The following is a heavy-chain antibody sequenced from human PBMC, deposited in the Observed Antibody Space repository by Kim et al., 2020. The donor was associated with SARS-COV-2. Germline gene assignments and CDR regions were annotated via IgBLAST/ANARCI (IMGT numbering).Heavy chain of an antibody. J-gene: IGHJ4*02. CDR1: GGSISSSSYY. D-gene: IGHD3-9*01. Sequence: SETLSLTCTVSGGSISSSSYYWGWIRQPPGKGLEWIGSIYYSGSTYYNPSLKSRVTISVDTSKNQFSLKLSSVTAADTAVYYCARHCATIYGDYFDYWGQGTLVTVSS. V-gene: IGHV4-39*01. CDR3: ARHCATIYGDYFDY. CDR2: IYYSGST.